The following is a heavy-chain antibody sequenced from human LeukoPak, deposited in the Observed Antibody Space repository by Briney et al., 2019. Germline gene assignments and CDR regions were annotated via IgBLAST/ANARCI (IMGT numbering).Heavy chain of an antibody. D-gene: IGHD3-9*01. CDR2: IYYSGST. J-gene: IGHJ4*02. Sequence: EASETLSLTYTVSGGSISSGANYWSWIRQHPGRGLEWIGYIYYSGSTNYNPSLKSRVTISVDTSKNQFSLKLSSVTAADTAVYYCARVTSDDILTGYYFDYWGQGTLVTVSS. CDR1: GGSISSGANY. CDR3: ARVTSDDILTGYYFDY. V-gene: IGHV4-61*08.